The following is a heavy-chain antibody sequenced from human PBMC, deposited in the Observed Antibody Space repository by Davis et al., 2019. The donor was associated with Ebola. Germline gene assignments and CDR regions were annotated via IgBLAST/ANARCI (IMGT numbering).Heavy chain of an antibody. Sequence: SETLSLTCAVSGGSISSSNWWSWVRQPPGKGLEWIGEIYHSGGTNYNSSLRSRVAMSVDTSKNQFSLKLSSVTAADTAVYYCARLPYGDYGVDYWGQGTLVTVSS. D-gene: IGHD4-17*01. CDR2: IYHSGGT. CDR3: ARLPYGDYGVDY. V-gene: IGHV4-4*02. CDR1: GGSISSSNW. J-gene: IGHJ4*02.